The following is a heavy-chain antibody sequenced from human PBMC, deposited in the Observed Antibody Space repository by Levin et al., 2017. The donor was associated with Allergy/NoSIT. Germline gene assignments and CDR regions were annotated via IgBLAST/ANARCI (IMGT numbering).Heavy chain of an antibody. J-gene: IGHJ4*02. D-gene: IGHD6-19*01. V-gene: IGHV3-49*03. CDR2: IRSKAYAETI. CDR1: GFTFGDFG. Sequence: SCTGSGFTFGDFGLSWFRQAPGKGLEWVSLIRSKAYAETIEYAASLKGRFAISRDNSKNIAYLQMNNVKTEDTAIYYCTRYSSGWYKFDYWGQGTPVTVAS. CDR3: TRYSSGWYKFDY.